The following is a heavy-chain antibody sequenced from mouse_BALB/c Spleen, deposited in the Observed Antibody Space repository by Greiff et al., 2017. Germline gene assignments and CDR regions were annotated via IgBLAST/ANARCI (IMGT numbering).Heavy chain of an antibody. Sequence: GGGLVQPKGSLKLSCAASGFTFNTYAMNWVRQAPGKGLEWVARIRSKSNNYATYYADSVKDRFTISRDDSQSMLYLQMNNLKTEDTAMYYCVSQAMDYWGQGTSVTVSS. J-gene: IGHJ4*01. CDR1: GFTFNTYA. CDR2: IRSKSNNYAT. CDR3: VSQAMDY. V-gene: IGHV10-1*02.